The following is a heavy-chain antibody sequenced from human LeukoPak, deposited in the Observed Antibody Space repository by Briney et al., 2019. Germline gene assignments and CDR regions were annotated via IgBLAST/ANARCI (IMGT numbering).Heavy chain of an antibody. J-gene: IGHJ4*02. D-gene: IGHD5-18*01. CDR3: ARHGDGYSYYLDY. CDR2: IYYSGST. CDR1: GGSISSYY. V-gene: IGHV4-59*08. Sequence: SESLSLTCTVSGGSISSYYWSWIRQPPGKGLEWIGYIYYSGSTNYNPSLKSRVTISVDTSKNQFSLKLSSVTAADTAVYYCARHGDGYSYYLDYWGQGTLVTVSS.